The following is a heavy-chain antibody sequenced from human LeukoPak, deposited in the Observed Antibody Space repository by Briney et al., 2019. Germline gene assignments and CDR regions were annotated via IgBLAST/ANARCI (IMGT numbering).Heavy chain of an antibody. V-gene: IGHV3-23*01. CDR3: AKDQAWEPRLGGSNWFDP. J-gene: IGHJ5*02. CDR1: RFSFSSYA. CDR2: ISGSGGTT. Sequence: GGSLRLSCAASRFSFSSYAMSWVRQAPGKGLDWVSAISGSGGTTYYADSVKGRFTVSRDNSKNTLYLQMNSLRVEDTAVYFCAKDQAWEPRLGGSNWFDPWGQGTMVTVSS. D-gene: IGHD1-26*01.